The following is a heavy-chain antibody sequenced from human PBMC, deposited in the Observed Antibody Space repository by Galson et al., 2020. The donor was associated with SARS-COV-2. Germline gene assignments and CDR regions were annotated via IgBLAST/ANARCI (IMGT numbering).Heavy chain of an antibody. CDR1: GGSISTPSHY. D-gene: IGHD6-19*01. V-gene: IGHV4-39*01. CDR2: IYYSGNT. J-gene: IGHJ3*02. Sequence: SETLSLTCLVSGGSISTPSHYWGWVRQPPGKGLEWIGNIYYSGNTFYNPSLKSRLTISVDTSKNQFSLDVTSVTAADTAVYYCVRLEVAARVAFDMWGQGTRVLVSS. CDR3: VRLEVAARVAFDM.